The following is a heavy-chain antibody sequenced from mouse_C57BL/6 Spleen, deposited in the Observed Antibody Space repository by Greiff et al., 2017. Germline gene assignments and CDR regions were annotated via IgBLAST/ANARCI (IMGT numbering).Heavy chain of an antibody. CDR3: VGDYDYAWLAY. J-gene: IGHJ3*01. V-gene: IGHV10-1*01. D-gene: IGHD2-4*01. CDR2: IRSKSNNYAT. Sequence: EVMLVESGGGLVQPKGSLKLSCAASGFSFTTYAMHWVRQAPGKGLEWVARIRSKSNNYATYYAYSGKDRFTISRDDSESILYLQMNNLKTEATAMYYGVGDYDYAWLAYWGQGTLVTVSA. CDR1: GFSFTTYA.